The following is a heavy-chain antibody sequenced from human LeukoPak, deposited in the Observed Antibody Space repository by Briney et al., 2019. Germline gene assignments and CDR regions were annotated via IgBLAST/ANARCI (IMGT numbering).Heavy chain of an antibody. CDR1: GGFFRGYY. CDR2: IYYSGST. CDR3: ARVPWLLTRGGAFDI. V-gene: IGHV4-34*01. Sequence: SETLSLICAVYGGFFRGYYWGWIRQPPGKGLEGIGSIYYSGSTYYNPSVKGRVTLSVDTSKNKFSLKLSSVTAANTAVYYCARVPWLLTRGGAFDIWGQGTMVTVPS. J-gene: IGHJ3*02. D-gene: IGHD7-27*01.